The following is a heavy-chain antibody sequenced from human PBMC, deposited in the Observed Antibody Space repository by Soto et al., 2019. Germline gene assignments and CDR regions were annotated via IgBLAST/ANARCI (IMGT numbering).Heavy chain of an antibody. CDR2: INANNGDT. J-gene: IGHJ6*02. CDR1: GNSFTSNG. V-gene: IGHV1-18*04. D-gene: IGHD3-3*01. CDR3: ARDPLRTYYHYGMDF. Sequence: ASVKVSCKTSGNSFTSNGFTWARQAPGQGLEWMAWINANNGDTNYAQKLQGRVTLTTDTSTSTAYMELKSLRSDDTAVYYCARDPLRTYYHYGMDFWGQGTTVTVSS.